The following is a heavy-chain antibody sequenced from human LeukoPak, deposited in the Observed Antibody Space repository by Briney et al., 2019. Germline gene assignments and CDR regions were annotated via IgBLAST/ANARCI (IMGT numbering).Heavy chain of an antibody. CDR1: GFTFDDYG. D-gene: IGHD3-10*01. CDR2: INWNGGRT. V-gene: IGHV3-20*04. CDR3: ARSMAMVRGFDY. J-gene: IGHJ4*02. Sequence: PGGSLRLSCAASGFTFDDYGMSWVRQAPGKGVEWVSGINWNGGRTGYADSVKGRLTISRDNAKNSLYLQMNSLRAEDTALYYCARSMAMVRGFDYWGQGTLVTVSS.